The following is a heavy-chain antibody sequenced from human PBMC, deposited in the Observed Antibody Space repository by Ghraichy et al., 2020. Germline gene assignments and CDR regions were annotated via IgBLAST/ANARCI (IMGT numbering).Heavy chain of an antibody. CDR1: GGSISSSNW. J-gene: IGHJ4*02. D-gene: IGHD6-19*01. CDR2: IYHSGST. CDR3: ASGHSSGFLSARHFDY. V-gene: IGHV4-4*02. Sequence: ESLNISCAVSGGSISSSNWWSWVRQPPGKGLEWIGEIYHSGSTNYNPSLKSRVTISVDKSKNQFSLKLSSVTAADTAVYYCASGHSSGFLSARHFDYWGQGTLVTVSS.